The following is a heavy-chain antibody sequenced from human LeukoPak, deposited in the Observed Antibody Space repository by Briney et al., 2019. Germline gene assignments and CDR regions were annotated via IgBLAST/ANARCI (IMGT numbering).Heavy chain of an antibody. D-gene: IGHD6-13*01. J-gene: IGHJ4*02. CDR1: GFTFSSYG. V-gene: IGHV3-30*02. CDR2: IRYDGNTK. CDR3: AKTHSTSWGYFDY. Sequence: QPGGSLRLSCAASGFTFSSYGMHWVRQAPGKGLEWVAFIRYDGNTKYYADSVKGRFTISRDNSKNTLYLQMNSLIPEDTAVYYCAKTHSTSWGYFDYWGKGTLVTVSS.